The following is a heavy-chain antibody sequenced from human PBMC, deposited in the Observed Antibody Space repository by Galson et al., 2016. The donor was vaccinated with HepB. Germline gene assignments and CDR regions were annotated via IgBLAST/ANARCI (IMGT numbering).Heavy chain of an antibody. CDR3: ARDRGFSDWLPIAAHYYGMDV. D-gene: IGHD3-9*01. J-gene: IGHJ6*02. Sequence: SLRLSCAASGFTFSSYSMNWVRQAPGKGLEWVAVISADESKKLYADSVMGRFTVSRDNSKNTLSLQMNSLRAEDTAVYYCARDRGFSDWLPIAAHYYGMDVWGLGTTVTVSS. CDR1: GFTFSSYS. CDR2: ISADESKK. V-gene: IGHV3-30*03.